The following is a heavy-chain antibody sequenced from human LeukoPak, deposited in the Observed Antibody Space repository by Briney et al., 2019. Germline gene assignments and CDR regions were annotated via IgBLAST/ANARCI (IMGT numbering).Heavy chain of an antibody. D-gene: IGHD1-26*01. CDR3: ARGSSGSRGGAFDI. CDR2: MNPNSGNT. J-gene: IGHJ3*02. CDR1: GYTFTSYD. V-gene: IGHV1-8*03. Sequence: ASVKVSCKASGYTFTSYDINWVRQATGQGLEWMGWMNPNSGNTGYAQKFQGRVTITRNTSISTAYMELSSLRSEDTAVYYCARGSSGSRGGAFDIWGQGTMVTVSS.